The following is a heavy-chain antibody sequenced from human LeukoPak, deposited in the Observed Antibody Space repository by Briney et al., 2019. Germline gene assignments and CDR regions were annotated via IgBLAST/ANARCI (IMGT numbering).Heavy chain of an antibody. J-gene: IGHJ5*02. Sequence: SETLSLTCNVSGGSISSYYWSWIRQPPGKGLEWIGYIYYSGSTNYNPSLKSRVTISVDTSKNQFSLKLSSVTAADTAVYYCAAHYYDSSGYYPTNWFDPWGQGTLVTVSS. CDR3: AAHYYDSSGYYPTNWFDP. CDR1: GGSISSYY. V-gene: IGHV4-59*01. D-gene: IGHD3-22*01. CDR2: IYYSGST.